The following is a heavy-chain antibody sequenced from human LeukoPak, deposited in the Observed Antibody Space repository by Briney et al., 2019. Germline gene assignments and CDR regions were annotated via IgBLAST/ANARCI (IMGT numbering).Heavy chain of an antibody. CDR2: ISSSSSYI. Sequence: GGSPRLSCAASGFTFSSYSMNWVRQAPGKGLEWVSSISSSSSYIYYADSVKGRFTISRDNAKNSLYLQMNSLRAEDTAVYYCAITPTATAGDYWGQGTLVTVSS. J-gene: IGHJ4*02. CDR1: GFTFSSYS. CDR3: AITPTATAGDY. V-gene: IGHV3-21*01. D-gene: IGHD2-21*02.